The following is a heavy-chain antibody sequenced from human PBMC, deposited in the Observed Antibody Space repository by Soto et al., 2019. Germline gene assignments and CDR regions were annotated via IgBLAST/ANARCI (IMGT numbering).Heavy chain of an antibody. CDR2: ISSSSSTI. D-gene: IGHD3-3*01. J-gene: IGHJ3*02. CDR3: ARGYDFWSGYSRLGAFDI. Sequence: EVQLVESGGGLVQPGGSLRLSCAASGFTFSSYSMNWVRQAPGKGLEWVSYISSSSSTIYYADSVKGRFTISRDNAKNSLYLQMNSLRAEDTAVYYCARGYDFWSGYSRLGAFDIWGQGTMVTVSS. V-gene: IGHV3-48*01. CDR1: GFTFSSYS.